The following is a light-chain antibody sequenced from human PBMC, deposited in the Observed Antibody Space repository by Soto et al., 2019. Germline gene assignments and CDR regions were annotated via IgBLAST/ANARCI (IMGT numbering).Light chain of an antibody. V-gene: IGKV1-5*03. CDR1: QSISSW. CDR2: KAS. J-gene: IGKJ2*01. Sequence: DIPMTQSPSTLSASVGDRVTITCRASQSISSWLAWYQQKPGKAPKLLIYKASSLESGVPSRFSGSESGTEFTITISSLQPNDFATYYCQQYNSYPSFGQGTKLEIK. CDR3: QQYNSYPS.